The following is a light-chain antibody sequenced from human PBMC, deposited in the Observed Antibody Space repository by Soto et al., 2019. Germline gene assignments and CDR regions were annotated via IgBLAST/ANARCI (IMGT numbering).Light chain of an antibody. CDR1: SSDVGGYNH. CDR3: NSYTDADTFWV. CDR2: EVS. J-gene: IGLJ3*02. Sequence: QLVLAQPASVSGSPGQSITISCTGTSSDVGGYNHVSWYQQHPGKAPKLMIYEVSNRPSGVSNRFSGSKSGNTASLTISGLHTEDEADYYCNSYTDADTFWVFGGGTKLTVL. V-gene: IGLV2-14*01.